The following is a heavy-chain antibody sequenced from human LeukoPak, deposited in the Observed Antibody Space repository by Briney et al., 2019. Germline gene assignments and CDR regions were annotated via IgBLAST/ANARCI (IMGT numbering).Heavy chain of an antibody. J-gene: IGHJ6*02. CDR1: GGSTSSGGYY. Sequence: SETLSLTCTVSGGSTSSGGYYWSWIRQHPGKGLEWIGYIYYSGSTYYNPSLKSRVTISVDTSKNQFSLKLSSVTAADTAVYYCARDVVVAAAGTYHGMDVWGQGTTVTVSS. CDR2: IYYSGST. CDR3: ARDVVVAAAGTYHGMDV. D-gene: IGHD6-13*01. V-gene: IGHV4-31*03.